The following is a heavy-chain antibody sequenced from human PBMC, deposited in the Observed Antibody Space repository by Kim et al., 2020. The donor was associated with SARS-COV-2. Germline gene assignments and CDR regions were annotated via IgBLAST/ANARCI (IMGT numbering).Heavy chain of an antibody. D-gene: IGHD3-16*01. Sequence: TSYSPAFQGQLTISADKSISTAYLQWGSLKASDTAMYYCARRRGGRPDYWGQGTLVTVSS. CDR3: ARRRGGRPDY. J-gene: IGHJ4*02. CDR2: T. V-gene: IGHV5-51*01.